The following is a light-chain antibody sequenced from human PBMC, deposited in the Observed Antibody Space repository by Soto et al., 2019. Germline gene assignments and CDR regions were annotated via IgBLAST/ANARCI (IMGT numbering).Light chain of an antibody. CDR1: QSVSTN. J-gene: IGKJ1*01. V-gene: IGKV3-15*01. Sequence: EIVMTQSPATLSVSPGDGATLSCRASQSVSTNLAWYQQTPGQAPRLLIYGASTRATGLPARFSGSGSGTEFTLTISSLQSEDFAVYYCQQYNKWPRTFGQGTKV. CDR3: QQYNKWPRT. CDR2: GAS.